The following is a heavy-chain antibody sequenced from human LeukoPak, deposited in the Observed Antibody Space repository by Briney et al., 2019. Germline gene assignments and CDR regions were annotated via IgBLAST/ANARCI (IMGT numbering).Heavy chain of an antibody. CDR3: ARDFNVFDP. J-gene: IGHJ5*02. D-gene: IGHD2-8*01. CDR1: GGSISSSSYY. CDR2: IYYSGST. Sequence: SETLSLTCTVSGGSISSSSYYWGWIRQPPGKGLEWIGSIYYSGSTYYNPSLKSRVTISVDTSKNQFSLKLSSVAAADAAVYYCARDFNVFDPWGQGTLVTVSS. V-gene: IGHV4-39*07.